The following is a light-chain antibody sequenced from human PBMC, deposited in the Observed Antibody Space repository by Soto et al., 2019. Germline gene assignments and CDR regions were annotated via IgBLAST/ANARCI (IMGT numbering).Light chain of an antibody. Sequence: DIQMTQSPSTLSASVGDRVTITCRASQSISSWLAWYQQKPGKAPKLLIYDASSLESGVPSRFSGSGSGTEFTLTSISLQPDDFATYYCQQYNSYPFTFGPGTKVDIK. CDR1: QSISSW. CDR3: QQYNSYPFT. J-gene: IGKJ3*01. V-gene: IGKV1-5*01. CDR2: DAS.